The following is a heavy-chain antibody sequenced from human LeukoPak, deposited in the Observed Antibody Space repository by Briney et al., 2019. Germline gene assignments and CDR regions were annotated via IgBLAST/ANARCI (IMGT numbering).Heavy chain of an antibody. CDR2: IIPIFGTA. CDR3: ARESIAATTQPFDY. J-gene: IGHJ4*02. D-gene: IGHD2-15*01. V-gene: IGHV1-69*13. Sequence: ASVKVSCKASGGTFSSYAISWVRQAPGQGLEWVGGIIPIFGTANYAQKFQGRVTITADESTSTAYMELSSLRSEDTAVYYCARESIAATTQPFDYWGQGTLVTVSS. CDR1: GGTFSSYA.